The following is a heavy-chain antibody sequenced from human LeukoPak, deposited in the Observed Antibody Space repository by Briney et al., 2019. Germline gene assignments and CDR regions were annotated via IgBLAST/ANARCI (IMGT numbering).Heavy chain of an antibody. V-gene: IGHV1-69*01. Sequence: GSSVKVSCKASGGTFSSYAISWVRQAPGQGLEWMGGIVPIFGTANYAQKFQGRVTITADESTSTAYMELSSLRSEDTAVYYCARTAGGSGSYPNWFDPWGQGTLVTVSS. CDR2: IVPIFGTA. CDR3: ARTAGGSGSYPNWFDP. CDR1: GGTFSSYA. J-gene: IGHJ5*02. D-gene: IGHD3-10*01.